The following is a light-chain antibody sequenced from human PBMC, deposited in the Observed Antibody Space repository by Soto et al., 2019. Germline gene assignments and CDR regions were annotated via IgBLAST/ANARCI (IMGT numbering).Light chain of an antibody. J-gene: IGLJ1*01. V-gene: IGLV1-40*01. CDR3: QSYDNSLNGYV. Sequence: QSLLTQPPSVSGAPGQTVTISCSGTSSNIGASYDVHCYQQLPGTAPKLLIYRDTHRPSRIPNRFSGSSSGTSSSPAIFGLQPRDEADYSCQSYDNSLNGYVFGTGTKV. CDR1: SSNIGASYD. CDR2: RDT.